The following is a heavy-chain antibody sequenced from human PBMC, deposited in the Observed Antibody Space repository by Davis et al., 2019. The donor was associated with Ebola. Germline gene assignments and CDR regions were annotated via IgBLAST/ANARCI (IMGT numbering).Heavy chain of an antibody. CDR2: IKSKTDGGTT. CDR3: TTAGDIVVVPAAADY. J-gene: IGHJ4*02. CDR1: GFTFSRYS. D-gene: IGHD2-2*01. V-gene: IGHV3-15*07. Sequence: GESLKISCAASGFTFSRYSMNWVRQAPGKGLEWVGRIKSKTDGGTTDYAAPVKGRFTISRDDSKNTLYLQMNSLKTEDTAVYYRTTAGDIVVVPAAADYWGQGTLVTVSS.